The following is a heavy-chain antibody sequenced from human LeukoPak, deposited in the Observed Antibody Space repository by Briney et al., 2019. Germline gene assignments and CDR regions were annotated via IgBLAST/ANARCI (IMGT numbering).Heavy chain of an antibody. D-gene: IGHD6-13*01. CDR1: GFTFSSYG. Sequence: PGGSLRLSCAASGFTFSSYGMSWVRQAPGKGLEWVSAISGSGGSTYYADSVKGRFTISRDNSKNTLYLQMNSLRAEDTAVYYCAKDFLGKGAAGTYYFDYWGQGTLVTVSS. J-gene: IGHJ4*02. CDR2: ISGSGGST. V-gene: IGHV3-23*01. CDR3: AKDFLGKGAAGTYYFDY.